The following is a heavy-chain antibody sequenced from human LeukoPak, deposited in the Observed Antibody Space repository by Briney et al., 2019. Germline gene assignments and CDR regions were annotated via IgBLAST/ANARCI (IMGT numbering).Heavy chain of an antibody. D-gene: IGHD3-3*01. CDR3: ASGFLEGNFDY. Sequence: GGSLRLSCAASGFTFSSYAMHWVRQAPGKGLEWVAVISYDGSNKYYADSVKGRFTISRDNSKNTLYLQMNSLRAEDTAVYYCASGFLEGNFDYWGQGTLVTVSS. V-gene: IGHV3-30-3*01. J-gene: IGHJ4*02. CDR1: GFTFSSYA. CDR2: ISYDGSNK.